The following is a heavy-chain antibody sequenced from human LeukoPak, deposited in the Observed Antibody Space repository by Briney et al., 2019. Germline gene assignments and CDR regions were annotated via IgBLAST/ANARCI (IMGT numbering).Heavy chain of an antibody. Sequence: SQTLSLTCTVSGGSISSGGYYWSWIRQPPGKGLEWIGYIYHSGSTYYNPSLKSRVTISADRSKNQFSLKLSSVTAADTAVYYCARDGGSGSYPRRYFDYWGQGTLVTVSS. J-gene: IGHJ4*02. CDR3: ARDGGSGSYPRRYFDY. V-gene: IGHV4-30-2*01. CDR1: GGSISSGGYY. D-gene: IGHD3-10*01. CDR2: IYHSGST.